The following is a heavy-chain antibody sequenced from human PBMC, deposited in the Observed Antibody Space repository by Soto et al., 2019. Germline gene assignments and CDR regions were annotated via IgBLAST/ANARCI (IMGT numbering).Heavy chain of an antibody. CDR2: IYYSGST. CDR3: ASSIEYSSSTPDWFDP. Sequence: SETLSLTCTVSGGSVSSGSYYWSWIRQPPGKGLEWIGYIYYSGSTNYNPSLKSRVTISVDTSKNQFSLKLSSVTAADTAVYYCASSIEYSSSTPDWFDPWGQGTLVTVSS. D-gene: IGHD6-6*01. V-gene: IGHV4-61*01. J-gene: IGHJ5*02. CDR1: GGSVSSGSYY.